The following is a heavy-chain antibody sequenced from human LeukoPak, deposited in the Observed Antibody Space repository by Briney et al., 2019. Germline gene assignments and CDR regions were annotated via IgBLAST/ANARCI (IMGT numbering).Heavy chain of an antibody. CDR3: ARETRAGDY. CDR2: IYYSGST. Sequence: SETLSLTCTVSGGSISSYYWSWIRQPPGKGLEWIGYIYYSGSTNYNPSLKSRVTISVDTSKNQFSLKLSSVTAADTAVYYCARETRAGDYWGQGTLVTVSS. V-gene: IGHV4-59*01. D-gene: IGHD1-14*01. CDR1: GGSISSYY. J-gene: IGHJ4*02.